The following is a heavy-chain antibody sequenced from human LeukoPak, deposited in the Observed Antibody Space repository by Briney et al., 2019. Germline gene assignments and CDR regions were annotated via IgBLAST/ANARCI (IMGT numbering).Heavy chain of an antibody. D-gene: IGHD4-11*01. CDR1: GYTFISYV. V-gene: IGHV1-3*04. CDR2: INIGNGNT. J-gene: IGHJ4*02. Sequence: ASVKVFCKASGYTFISYVMHWVRQATGQRLEWMGWINIGNGNTKYSQEFQGRVIITRDTSASTAYMELSSLTSEDTAVYYCARDPGLPPDYWGQGTLVTVSS. CDR3: ARDPGLPPDY.